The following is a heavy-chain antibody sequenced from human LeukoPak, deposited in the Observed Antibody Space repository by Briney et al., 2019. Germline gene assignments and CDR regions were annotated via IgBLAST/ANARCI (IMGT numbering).Heavy chain of an antibody. D-gene: IGHD3-22*01. CDR2: MNPSDDST. CDR3: ARRHYYDESGRYLRACDH. Sequence: ASVKVSCKASGYTFTRYYMHWVRQAPGQGLDWMAMMNPSDDSTMDAQNLQGRGTGTRDTYTRTVHVEVSRLRSEDTAVYYCARRHYYDESGRYLRACDHWGQGTLVTAPS. CDR1: GYTFTRYY. V-gene: IGHV1-46*01. J-gene: IGHJ1*01.